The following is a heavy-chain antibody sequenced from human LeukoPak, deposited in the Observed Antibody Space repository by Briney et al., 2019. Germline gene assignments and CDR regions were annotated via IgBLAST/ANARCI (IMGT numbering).Heavy chain of an antibody. Sequence: PSETLSLTCAVSGGSISSSNWWSWVRQPPGKGLEWIGEIYHSGSTNYNPSLKSRVSISVDKSKNQFSLKLSSVTAAETAVYYCALKEDYDYAFGAFDIWGQGTMVTVSS. D-gene: IGHD3-16*01. CDR3: ALKEDYDYAFGAFDI. CDR1: GGSISSSNW. V-gene: IGHV4-4*02. CDR2: IYHSGST. J-gene: IGHJ3*02.